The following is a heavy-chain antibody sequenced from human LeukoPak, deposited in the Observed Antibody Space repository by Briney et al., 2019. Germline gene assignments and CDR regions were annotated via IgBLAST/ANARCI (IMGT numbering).Heavy chain of an antibody. CDR2: INPTGGST. CDR3: ARDLAYYYDSSGLDY. D-gene: IGHD3-22*01. J-gene: IGHJ4*02. V-gene: IGHV1-46*01. CDR1: GYTFPSYF. Sequence: ASVEVSCKASGYTFPSYFMHWVRQAPGQGLEWMGIINPTGGSTTYAQKFQGRVTMTRDTSTSTVYMELSSLRSDDTAVYYCARDLAYYYDSSGLDYWGQGTLVTVSS.